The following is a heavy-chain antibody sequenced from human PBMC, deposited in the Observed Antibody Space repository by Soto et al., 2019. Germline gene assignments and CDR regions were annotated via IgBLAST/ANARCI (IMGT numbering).Heavy chain of an antibody. D-gene: IGHD6-19*01. CDR1: GFTFSSYA. J-gene: IGHJ6*02. CDR2: ISYDGSNK. V-gene: IGHV3-30-3*01. CDR3: ARDIAVAGTRRTDYYYYYGMDV. Sequence: GGSLRLSCAASGFTFSSYAMHWVRQAPGKGLEWVAVISYDGSNKYYADSVKGRFTISRDNSKNTLYLQMNSLRAEDTAVYYCARDIAVAGTRRTDYYYYYGMDVWGQGTTVTVSS.